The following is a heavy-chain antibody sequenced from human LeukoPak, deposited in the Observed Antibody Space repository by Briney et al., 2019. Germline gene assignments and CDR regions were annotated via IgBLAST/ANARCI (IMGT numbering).Heavy chain of an antibody. CDR3: AKAGGFFLDY. D-gene: IGHD2/OR15-2a*01. J-gene: IGHJ4*02. V-gene: IGHV3-43*02. CDR2: ISGNSNSA. Sequence: GGSLRLSCAASGFTFNDYAMHWVRQAPGKGLEWVSLISGNSNSAHYADSVKGRFTISRDNSKNSLYLQMNSLRTEDTAFYFCAKAGGFFLDYWGQGNLVSASS. CDR1: GFTFNDYA.